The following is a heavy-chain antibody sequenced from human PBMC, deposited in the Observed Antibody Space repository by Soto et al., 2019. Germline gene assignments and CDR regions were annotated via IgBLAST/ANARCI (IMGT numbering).Heavy chain of an antibody. Sequence: PSETLSLTCAVYGGSFSGYYWSWIRQPPGKGLEWIGEINHSVSTNYNPSLKSRVTISVDTSKNQFSLKLSSVTAADTAVYYCARGRPVVPAAYRWFDPWGQGTLVTVSS. D-gene: IGHD2-2*01. CDR2: INHSVST. CDR1: GGSFSGYY. CDR3: ARGRPVVPAAYRWFDP. J-gene: IGHJ5*02. V-gene: IGHV4-34*01.